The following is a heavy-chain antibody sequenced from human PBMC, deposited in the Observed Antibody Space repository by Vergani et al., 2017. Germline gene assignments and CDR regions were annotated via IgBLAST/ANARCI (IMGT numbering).Heavy chain of an antibody. CDR3: AARGGGRGYYYEDAGMDV. V-gene: IGHV5-10-1*03. CDR1: GYSFTSYW. D-gene: IGHD3-22*01. Sequence: EVQLVQSGAEVKKPGESLRISCKGSGYSFTSYWISWVRQMPGKGLEWMGRIDPSDSYTNYSPSFQGHVTISADKSISTAYLQWSSLKASDTAMYYCAARGGGRGYYYEDAGMDVGGQGTTVTVSS. J-gene: IGHJ6*02. CDR2: IDPSDSYT.